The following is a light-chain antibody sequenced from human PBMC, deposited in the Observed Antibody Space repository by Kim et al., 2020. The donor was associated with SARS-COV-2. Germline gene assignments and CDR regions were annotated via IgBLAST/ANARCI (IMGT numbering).Light chain of an antibody. Sequence: AFAGDTVTITCRASQGINSNFAWYQQRPGKAPNLFIYSAFTLHSGVPSRFSGSGSGTEFTLTITSLQPEDFATYYCQQHHSFPLTFGRGTRLDIK. CDR2: SAF. J-gene: IGKJ5*01. V-gene: IGKV1-9*01. CDR1: QGINSN. CDR3: QQHHSFPLT.